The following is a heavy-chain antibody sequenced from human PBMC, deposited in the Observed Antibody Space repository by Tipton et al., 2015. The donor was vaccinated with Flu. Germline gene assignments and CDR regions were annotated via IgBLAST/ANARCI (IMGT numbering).Heavy chain of an antibody. D-gene: IGHD3-22*01. Sequence: SGFTFSSYAMHWVRQAPGKGLEWVAGIWYDGSNKYYADSVKGRFTISRDNAKNSLYLQMNSLRAEDTGVYYCARDSDYYASSVLFDYWGQGTLVTVSS. V-gene: IGHV3-33*01. CDR3: ARDSDYYASSVLFDY. CDR2: IWYDGSNK. J-gene: IGHJ4*02. CDR1: GFTFSSYA.